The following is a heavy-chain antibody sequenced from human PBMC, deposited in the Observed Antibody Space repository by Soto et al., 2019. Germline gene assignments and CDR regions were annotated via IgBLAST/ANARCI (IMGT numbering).Heavy chain of an antibody. CDR1: GGTFSSYA. Sequence: SVKVSCKASGGTFSSYAISWVRQAPGQGLEWMGGIIPIFGTANYAQKFQGRVTITADESTSTAYMEPSSLRSEDTAVYYCARSGYCSSTSCYPRSSGWYGPHGMDVWG. CDR2: IIPIFGTA. V-gene: IGHV1-69*13. J-gene: IGHJ6*02. D-gene: IGHD2-2*01. CDR3: ARSGYCSSTSCYPRSSGWYGPHGMDV.